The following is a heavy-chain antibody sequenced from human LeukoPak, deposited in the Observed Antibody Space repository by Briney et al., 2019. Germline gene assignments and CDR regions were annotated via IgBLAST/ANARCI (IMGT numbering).Heavy chain of an antibody. J-gene: IGHJ4*02. V-gene: IGHV4-39*07. Sequence: SETLSLTCTVSGGSISSSSYYWGWIRQPPGKGLEWIGSIYYSGSTYYNPSLKSRVTISVDTSKNQFSLKLSSVTAADTAVYYCARDDGYSYGYGVDYWGQGTLVTVSS. CDR2: IYYSGST. D-gene: IGHD5-18*01. CDR3: ARDDGYSYGYGVDY. CDR1: GGSISSSSYY.